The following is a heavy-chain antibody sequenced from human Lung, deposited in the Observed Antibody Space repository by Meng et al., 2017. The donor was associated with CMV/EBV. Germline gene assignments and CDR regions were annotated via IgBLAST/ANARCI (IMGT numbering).Heavy chain of an antibody. D-gene: IGHD7-27*01. CDR2: IHPNTGGT. CDR1: GYTFTGHY. V-gene: IGHV1-2*02. Sequence: ASVXVSCKASGYTFTGHYMHWVRQAPGQGLEWMGWIHPNTGGTNYAQNFQGRVTLTRDTSIRTVYMELSSPRSDDTAMYYCARDDNWGPDYLGQGTLVTVSS. J-gene: IGHJ4*02. CDR3: ARDDNWGPDY.